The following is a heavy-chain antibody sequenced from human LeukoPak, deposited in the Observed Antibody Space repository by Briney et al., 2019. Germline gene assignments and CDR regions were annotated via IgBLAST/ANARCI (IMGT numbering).Heavy chain of an antibody. Sequence: PGGSLRLSCAGSGFTSRNYGMHWVRQAPGKGLEWVTFIRYDGTYEDYAEFVKGRFTISRDNSKNTLYLQMNSLRTEDTAVYYCAKVGRGSDDAFDIWGQGTMVTVSS. J-gene: IGHJ3*02. CDR1: GFTSRNYG. CDR3: AKVGRGSDDAFDI. V-gene: IGHV3-30*02. CDR2: IRYDGTYE. D-gene: IGHD3-16*01.